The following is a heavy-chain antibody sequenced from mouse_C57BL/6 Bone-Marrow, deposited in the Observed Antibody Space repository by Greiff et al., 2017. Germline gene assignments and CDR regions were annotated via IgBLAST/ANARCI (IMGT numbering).Heavy chain of an antibody. CDR1: GFTFSSYT. V-gene: IGHV5-9*01. CDR2: ISGGGGNT. Sequence: EVMLVESGGGLVKPGGSLKLSCAASGFTFSSYTMSWVRQTPEKRLQWVAAISGGGGNTYYPVSVKGRFTISRDNDKNILYLQMSSLRSEDTALYYCSRQVTTVLATKYFDVWGTGTTVTVSS. D-gene: IGHD1-1*01. CDR3: SRQVTTVLATKYFDV. J-gene: IGHJ1*03.